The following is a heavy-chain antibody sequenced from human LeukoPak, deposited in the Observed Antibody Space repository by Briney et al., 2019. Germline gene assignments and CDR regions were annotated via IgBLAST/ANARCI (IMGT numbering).Heavy chain of an antibody. CDR3: ASSSLYYYYYMDV. V-gene: IGHV4-59*01. CDR1: GGPISSYY. J-gene: IGHJ6*03. D-gene: IGHD6-19*01. CDR2: IYYSGST. Sequence: PSETLSLTCTVSGGPISSYYWSWIRQPPGKGLEWIGDIYYSGSTNYNPSLKSRVTISVDTSKNQFSLKLSSVTAADTAVYYCASSSLYYYYYMDVWGKGTTVTVSS.